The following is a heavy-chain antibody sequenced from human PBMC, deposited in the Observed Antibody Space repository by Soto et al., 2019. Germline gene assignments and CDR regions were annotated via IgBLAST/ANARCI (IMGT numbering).Heavy chain of an antibody. CDR2: ITYNGSNK. CDR3: ARDQLYYNDISGRPLNAFDV. V-gene: IGHV3-30*03. CDR1: GFTFSSYG. D-gene: IGHD3-22*01. Sequence: GGSLRLSCVGSGFTFSSYGMHWVRQAPGKGLEWVEVITYNGSNKYYADSVKGRFTISRDNSKNSLYLQMNSLRAEDTAVYFCARDQLYYNDISGRPLNAFDVWGQGTMVTVSS. J-gene: IGHJ3*01.